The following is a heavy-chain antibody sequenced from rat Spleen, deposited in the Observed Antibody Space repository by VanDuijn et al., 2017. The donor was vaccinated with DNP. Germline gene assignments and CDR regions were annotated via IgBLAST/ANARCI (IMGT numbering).Heavy chain of an antibody. D-gene: IGHD1-4*01. CDR3: ARPGTFWLFAY. Sequence: EVQLVESGGDLVQPGRSLKLSCVASGFTFNNYWMTWIRQVPGEGLEWVASITTSGGDTYYPDSVKGRLPVSRDNARNTLYLQMNSLRSEDTATYYYARPGTFWLFAYWGQVTLITVSS. CDR1: GFTFNNYW. CDR2: ITTSGGDT. V-gene: IGHV5-31*01. J-gene: IGHJ3*01.